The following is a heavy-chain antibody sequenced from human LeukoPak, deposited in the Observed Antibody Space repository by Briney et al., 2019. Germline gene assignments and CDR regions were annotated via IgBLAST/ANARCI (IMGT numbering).Heavy chain of an antibody. D-gene: IGHD3-10*01. Sequence: GGSLRLSCAASGFTFSSYAMSWVRQAPGKGLEWVSTISGSGGSTYYADSVKGRFTISRDNSKNSLYLQMNSLRAEDTAVYYCAKKVLGARSEIDYWGQGTLVTVSS. CDR1: GFTFSSYA. V-gene: IGHV3-23*01. J-gene: IGHJ4*02. CDR2: ISGSGGST. CDR3: AKKVLGARSEIDY.